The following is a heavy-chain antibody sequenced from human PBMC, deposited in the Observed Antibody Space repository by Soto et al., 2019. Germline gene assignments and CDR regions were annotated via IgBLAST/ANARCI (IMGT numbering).Heavy chain of an antibody. CDR2: MYRNGDT. CDR1: GGSVSNTNYF. J-gene: IGHJ4*02. D-gene: IGHD1-26*01. V-gene: IGHV4-39*02. Sequence: QLQLQASGPGLVKPSETLSLTCIVSGGSVSNTNYFWGWIRQPPGKGLEWIGSMYRNGDTYYQPHRKSRLTISVDTSKNHFSLKLSAVIAADKAIYYCARGGAALLSLDGSDFWGQGAQVTVSA. CDR3: ARGGAALLSLDGSDF.